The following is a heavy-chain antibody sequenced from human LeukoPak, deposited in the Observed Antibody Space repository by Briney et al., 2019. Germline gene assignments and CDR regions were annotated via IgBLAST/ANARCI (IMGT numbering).Heavy chain of an antibody. V-gene: IGHV3-23*01. CDR2: ISVSGGTT. D-gene: IGHD5-18*01. CDR3: ARLHNNYGYHDFFDY. Sequence: PGGSLRLSCAASGFTFSSYAMSWVRQAPGKGLEWVSTISVSGGTTYYADSVKGRFTISRDNAKNSLYLQMNSLGAEDTAVYYCARLHNNYGYHDFFDYWGQGTLVTVSS. J-gene: IGHJ4*02. CDR1: GFTFSSYA.